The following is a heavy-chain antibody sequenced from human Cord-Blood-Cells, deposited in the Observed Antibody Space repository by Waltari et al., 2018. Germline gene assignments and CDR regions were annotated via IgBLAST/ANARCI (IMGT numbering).Heavy chain of an antibody. CDR2: IVVGSGNT. CDR3: AADGGAYDSSGYYFDY. Sequence: KVSCKASGFTFTSSAVQWVRQARGQRLEWIGWIVVGSGNTNYAQKFQERVTITRDMSTSTAYMELSSLRSEDTAVYYCAADGGAYDSSGYYFDYWGQGTLVTVSS. J-gene: IGHJ4*02. D-gene: IGHD3-22*01. V-gene: IGHV1-58*01. CDR1: GFTFTSSA.